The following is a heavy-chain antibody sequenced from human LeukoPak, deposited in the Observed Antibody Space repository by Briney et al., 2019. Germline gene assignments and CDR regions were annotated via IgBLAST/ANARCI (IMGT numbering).Heavy chain of an antibody. V-gene: IGHV1-2*02. Sequence: ASVKVSCKASGYTFTGYYIHWVRQAPGQGLEWMGWINPNSGGTNYAQKFQGRVTMTRDTSISTAYMELSRLRSDDTAVYYCARAPGEYDAFDIWGQGTMVTVSS. CDR2: INPNSGGT. D-gene: IGHD3-10*01. CDR3: ARAPGEYDAFDI. J-gene: IGHJ3*02. CDR1: GYTFTGYY.